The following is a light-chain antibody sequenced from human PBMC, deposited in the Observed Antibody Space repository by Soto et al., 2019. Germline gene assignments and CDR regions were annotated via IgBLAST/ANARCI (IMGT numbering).Light chain of an antibody. CDR3: QQGYNTPRT. J-gene: IGKJ3*01. CDR1: QSISSY. V-gene: IGKV1-39*01. CDR2: AAS. Sequence: IPVTQAPSALSASLGAGVTITCRASQSISSYLNWYQQKPGKAPKLLIYAASSLQSGVPSRFSGSGSGTDFTLTINNLQPEDFATYFCQQGYNTPRTFGPGTKVDI.